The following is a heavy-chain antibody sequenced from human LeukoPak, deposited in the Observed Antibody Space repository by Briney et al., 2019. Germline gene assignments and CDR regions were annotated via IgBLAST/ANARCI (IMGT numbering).Heavy chain of an antibody. Sequence: SETLSLTCTVSGGSISSYYWSWIRQPAGKGLEWIGRTYTSGSTNYNPSLKSRVTMSVDTSKNQFSLKLNSVTAADTAVYYCVRAGDYGDYVGWFDPWGQGTLVTVSS. V-gene: IGHV4-4*07. D-gene: IGHD4-17*01. CDR2: TYTSGST. CDR3: VRAGDYGDYVGWFDP. CDR1: GGSISSYY. J-gene: IGHJ5*02.